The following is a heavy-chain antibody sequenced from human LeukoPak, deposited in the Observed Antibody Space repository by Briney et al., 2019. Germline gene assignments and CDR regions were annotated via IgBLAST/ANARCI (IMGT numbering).Heavy chain of an antibody. V-gene: IGHV3-7*04. Sequence: GGSLRLSCAASSFTVRRYWMSWVRHAPGEGRGWGASISQDGREKRYSDSVKGRFTISRDNAKNPGFLQMNTLRAEATAVEYCARGRLFTSTPAPAPFYSSGQGTLVTVS. CDR2: ISQDGREK. CDR1: SFTVRRYW. J-gene: IGHJ4*02. CDR3: ARGRLFTSTPAPAPFYS. D-gene: IGHD2-15*01.